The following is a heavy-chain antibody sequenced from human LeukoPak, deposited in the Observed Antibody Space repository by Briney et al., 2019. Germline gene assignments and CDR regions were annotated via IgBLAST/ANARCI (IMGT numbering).Heavy chain of an antibody. CDR1: GGSFSGYY. J-gene: IGHJ4*02. Sequence: SETLSLTCAVYGGSFSGYYWSWIRQPPGKGLEWIGYIYYSGSTNYNPSLKSRVTISVDTSKNQFSLKLSSVTAADTAVYYCARVSKYYDILTAYFDYWGQGTLVTVSS. CDR3: ARVSKYYDILTAYFDY. D-gene: IGHD3-9*01. CDR2: IYYSGST. V-gene: IGHV4-59*01.